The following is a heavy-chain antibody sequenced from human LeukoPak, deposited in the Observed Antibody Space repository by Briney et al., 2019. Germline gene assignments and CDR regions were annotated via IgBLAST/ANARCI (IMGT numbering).Heavy chain of an antibody. J-gene: IGHJ4*02. CDR2: INHSGST. V-gene: IGHV4-34*01. D-gene: IGHD5-24*01. Sequence: PSETLSLTCAVYGGSFSGDYWSWIRQPPGKGLEWIGEINHSGSTNYNPSLKSRVTISVDTSKNQFSLKLSSVTAADTAVYYCARHGGYNSVNYDYWGQGTLVTVSS. CDR1: GGSFSGDY. CDR3: ARHGGYNSVNYDY.